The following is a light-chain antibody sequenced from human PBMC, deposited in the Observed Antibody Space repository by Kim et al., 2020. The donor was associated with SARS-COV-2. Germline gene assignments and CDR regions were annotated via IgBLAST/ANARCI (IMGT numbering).Light chain of an antibody. J-gene: IGLJ2*01. V-gene: IGLV3-19*01. Sequence: VALGQTGTISCQGDSLRSYYTAWFQKKPGQTPIVVVYSKNNRPSGIPARFSGSSSGNTASLTITGTQAGDEADYYCNSRDNNDNVLFGGGTQLTVL. CDR1: SLRSYY. CDR2: SKN. CDR3: NSRDNNDNVL.